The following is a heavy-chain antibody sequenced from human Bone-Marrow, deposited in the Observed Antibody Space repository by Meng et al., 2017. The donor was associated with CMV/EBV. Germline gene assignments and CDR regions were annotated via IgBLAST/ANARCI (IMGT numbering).Heavy chain of an antibody. CDR3: ARGHVSGGSGYASSGVGDY. D-gene: IGHD5-12*01. V-gene: IGHV1-2*02. CDR2: INPNSGGT. J-gene: IGHJ4*02. CDR1: GYTFTGYY. Sequence: ASVKVSCKASGYTFTGYYMHWVRQALGQGLEWMGWINPNSGGTNYAQKFQGRVTMTRDTSISTAYMELSRLRSDDTSVYYCARGHVSGGSGYASSGVGDYWGQGTLVTVSS.